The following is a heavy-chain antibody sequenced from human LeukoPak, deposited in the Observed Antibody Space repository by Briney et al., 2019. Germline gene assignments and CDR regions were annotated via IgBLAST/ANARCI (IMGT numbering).Heavy chain of an antibody. CDR1: GFTFSSYA. V-gene: IGHV3-23*01. J-gene: IGHJ4*02. D-gene: IGHD2-15*01. Sequence: PGGSLRLSCAPSGFTFSSYAMSWVRQAPGKGLEWVSVISGSSNNTYYADSVKGRFTISRDNSKNTLSLQMSSLRAEDTAVYCAKDNGGNGGSWYSPVDFWGRGTLVSVSS. CDR2: ISGSSNNT. CDR3: AKDNGGNGGSWYSPVDF.